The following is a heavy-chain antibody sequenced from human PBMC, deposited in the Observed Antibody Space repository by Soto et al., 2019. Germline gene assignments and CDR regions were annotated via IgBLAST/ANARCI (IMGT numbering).Heavy chain of an antibody. V-gene: IGHV1-18*04. J-gene: IGHJ4*02. CDR1: GYTFTSYG. CDR3: ARASDGYRSGWYVGYFDY. Sequence: QVQLVQSGAEVKKPGASVKVSCKASGYTFTSYGISWVRQAPGQGLEWMGWIRAYNGYTNYAQKCQGRVTITTDTSTSTAYMELRSLISDDTAVYYCARASDGYRSGWYVGYFDYWGQGTLVTVSS. CDR2: IRAYNGYT. D-gene: IGHD6-19*01.